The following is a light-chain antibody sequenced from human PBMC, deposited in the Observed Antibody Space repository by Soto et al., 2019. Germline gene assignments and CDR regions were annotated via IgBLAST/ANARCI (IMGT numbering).Light chain of an antibody. V-gene: IGKV1-9*01. Sequence: VRLTQPPSSLAAAMGVDVAITRRASQDISSFLAWYQQKPGKAPKLLIYAASTLQSGVPSRFSGSGSGTDFTLTISSLQPEDFAAYFCQQLNSYPLTFGQGTRLEIK. CDR2: AAS. J-gene: IGKJ5*01. CDR3: QQLNSYPLT. CDR1: QDISSF.